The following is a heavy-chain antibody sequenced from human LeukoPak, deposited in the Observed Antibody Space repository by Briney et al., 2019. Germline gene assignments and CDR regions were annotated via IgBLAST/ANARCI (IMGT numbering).Heavy chain of an antibody. CDR2: ISGSGGST. V-gene: IGHV3-23*01. Sequence: GGSLRLSCPASGFTFSSYAMSWVRQAPGKGLEWVSAISGSGGSTYYADSVKGRFTISRDISKNTLYLQMKSLSAEDTAVYYCVVYKYFSSWSAFDFWGRGTMVTVSS. CDR1: GFTFSSYA. D-gene: IGHD6-13*01. CDR3: VVYKYFSSWSAFDF. J-gene: IGHJ3*01.